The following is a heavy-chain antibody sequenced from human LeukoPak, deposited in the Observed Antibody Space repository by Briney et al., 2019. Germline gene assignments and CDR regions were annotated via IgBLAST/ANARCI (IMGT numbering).Heavy chain of an antibody. J-gene: IGHJ4*02. CDR2: IYYSGST. Sequence: SETLSLTCTVSGGSISSSSYYWGWIRQPPGKGLEWIGSIYYSGSTYYNPSLKSRVTISVDTSKNQFSLKLSSVTAADTAVYYCARRWYCSSTSCAYFDYWGQGTLVTVSS. CDR1: GGSISSSSYY. CDR3: ARRWYCSSTSCAYFDY. V-gene: IGHV4-39*01. D-gene: IGHD2-2*01.